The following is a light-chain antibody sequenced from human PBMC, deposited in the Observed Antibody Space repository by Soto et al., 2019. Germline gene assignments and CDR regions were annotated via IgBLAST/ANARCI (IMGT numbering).Light chain of an antibody. CDR1: QGIGDT. J-gene: IGKJ4*01. V-gene: IGKV3-15*01. CDR2: DTS. Sequence: MTQSPSTLSATAGDRVTITCRASQGIGDTLAWYQHKPGQTPRLLIYDTSTRATGVPARFSGSRSGPEFTLTINSLQSEDFAIYYCQPYNNWPLTFGGGTKVDIK. CDR3: QPYNNWPLT.